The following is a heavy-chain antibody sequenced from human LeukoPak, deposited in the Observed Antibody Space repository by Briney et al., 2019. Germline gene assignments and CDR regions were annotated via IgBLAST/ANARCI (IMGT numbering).Heavy chain of an antibody. Sequence: SETLSLTCTVSGGSISSSSYYWGWIRQPPGKGLEWIGSIYYSGSTYYNPSLKSRVTISVDTSKNQFSLKLSSVTAADTAVYYCAKVDYGDYTAFDYWGQGTLVTVSS. CDR1: GGSISSSSYY. J-gene: IGHJ4*02. D-gene: IGHD4-17*01. CDR2: IYYSGST. CDR3: AKVDYGDYTAFDY. V-gene: IGHV4-39*01.